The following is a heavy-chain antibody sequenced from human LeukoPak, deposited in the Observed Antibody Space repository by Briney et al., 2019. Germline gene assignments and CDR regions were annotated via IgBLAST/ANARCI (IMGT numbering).Heavy chain of an antibody. Sequence: GGSLRLSCAASGFTFRSYAMNWVRLAPGKGLEWVSSVAGRGDVTYYADSVKGRFTVSRDNSKNTLYLQMNSLRAEDTAVYHCAREDRSSGFYGLDYWGQGTLVTVSS. CDR2: VAGRGDVT. J-gene: IGHJ4*02. D-gene: IGHD6-19*01. CDR1: GFTFRSYA. CDR3: AREDRSSGFYGLDY. V-gene: IGHV3-23*01.